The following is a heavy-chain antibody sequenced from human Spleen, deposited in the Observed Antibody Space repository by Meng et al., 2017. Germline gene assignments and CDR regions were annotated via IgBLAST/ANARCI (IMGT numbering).Heavy chain of an antibody. CDR3: ARGGGCSGGSCYPIDY. Sequence: QVPLQQWGAWLLKPSGTLSLSCAVYGGSFSGYYWNWIRQPPGKGLDWIGEVNHRGSTNYNPSLKSRVSISVDTSKNQFSLRLSSVTAADTAVYYCARGGGCSGGSCYPIDYWGQGTLVTVSS. CDR1: GGSFSGYY. D-gene: IGHD2-15*01. J-gene: IGHJ4*02. V-gene: IGHV4-34*01. CDR2: VNHRGST.